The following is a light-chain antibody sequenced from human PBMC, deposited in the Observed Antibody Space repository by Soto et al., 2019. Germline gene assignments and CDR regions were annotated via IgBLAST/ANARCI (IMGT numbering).Light chain of an antibody. CDR1: QSVSSSY. J-gene: IGKJ5*01. V-gene: IGKV3-20*01. CDR2: GSS. Sequence: EIVLTQSPGTLSLSPGERATLSCRASQSVSSSYLAWYQQKPGQAPRLLIYGSSSRATGIPDRFSGSGSGTDFTLTISRLEPEDFAVYYCQQYGTSPVTFGQGTRLEIK. CDR3: QQYGTSPVT.